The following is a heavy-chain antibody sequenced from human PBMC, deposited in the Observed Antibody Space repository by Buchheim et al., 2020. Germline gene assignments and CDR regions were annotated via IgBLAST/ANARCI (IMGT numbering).Heavy chain of an antibody. J-gene: IGHJ4*02. D-gene: IGHD4-17*01. CDR2: ISYDGSNK. Sequence: QVQLVESGGGVVQPGRSLRLSCAASGFTFSSYAMHWVRQAPGKGLEWVAVISYDGSNKYYADSVKGRFTISRDNSKNTLYLQMNSLRAEDTAVYYCARGATPDGDYLDYWGQGTL. V-gene: IGHV3-30*04. CDR3: ARGATPDGDYLDY. CDR1: GFTFSSYA.